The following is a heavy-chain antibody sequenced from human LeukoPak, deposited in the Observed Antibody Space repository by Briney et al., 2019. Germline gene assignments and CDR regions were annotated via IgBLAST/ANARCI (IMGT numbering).Heavy chain of an antibody. J-gene: IGHJ4*02. CDR3: ARGGYDSVDY. CDR1: GGSFSSYY. Sequence: PSETLSLTCAVYGGSFSSYYWGWIRQPPGKGLEWIGSIYYSGSTYYNPSLKSRVTISVDTSKNQFSLKLSSVTAADTAVYYCARGGYDSVDYWGQGTLVTVSS. V-gene: IGHV4-39*07. CDR2: IYYSGST. D-gene: IGHD5-12*01.